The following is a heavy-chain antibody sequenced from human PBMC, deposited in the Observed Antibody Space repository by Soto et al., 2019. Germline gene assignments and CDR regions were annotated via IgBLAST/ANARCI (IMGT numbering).Heavy chain of an antibody. CDR1: GFTFSMYA. D-gene: IGHD6-13*01. J-gene: IGHJ4*02. CDR3: VSRYSTNWFFDY. Sequence: GGSLRLSCSASGFTFSMYAMHWVRQAPGKGLEYVSAISGSGRNTYYADSVKGRFIISRDNFQNILYLQMSSLRAEETAVYYCVSRYSTNWFFDYWGQGTLVTVSS. V-gene: IGHV3-64D*08. CDR2: ISGSGRNT.